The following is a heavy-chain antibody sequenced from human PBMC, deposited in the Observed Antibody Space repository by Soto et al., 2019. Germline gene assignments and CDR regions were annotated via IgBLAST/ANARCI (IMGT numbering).Heavy chain of an antibody. CDR2: INSDGSST. D-gene: IGHD3-10*01. J-gene: IGHJ6*03. Sequence: SGGSLRLSCAASGFTFSSYWMHWVRQVPGKGLVWVSRINSDGSSTSYADSVKGRFTISRDNAKNTLYLQMNSLRAEDTAVYYCARGVYGSGSYFARYYYYMDVWGKGTTVTVSS. V-gene: IGHV3-74*01. CDR1: GFTFSSYW. CDR3: ARGVYGSGSYFARYYYYMDV.